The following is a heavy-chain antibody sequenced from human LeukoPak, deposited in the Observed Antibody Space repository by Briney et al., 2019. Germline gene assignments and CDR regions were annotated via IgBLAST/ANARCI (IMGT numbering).Heavy chain of an antibody. CDR1: GGTFSSYA. CDR2: IIPIFGTA. V-gene: IGHV1-69*01. D-gene: IGHD3-9*01. Sequence: GASVKVSCKASGGTFSSYAISWVRQAPGQGLEWMGGIIPIFGTANYAQKFQGRVTITADESTSTAYMELSSLRSEDTAVYYCARDRDDILTGYYYWGQGTLVTVSS. CDR3: ARDRDDILTGYYY. J-gene: IGHJ4*02.